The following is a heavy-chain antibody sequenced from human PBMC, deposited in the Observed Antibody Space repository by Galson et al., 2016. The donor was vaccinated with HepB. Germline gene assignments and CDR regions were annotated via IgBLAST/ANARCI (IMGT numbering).Heavy chain of an antibody. CDR3: ARGFRLGYTTGWLDF. Sequence: SLRLSCAASEFTFSSYAMHWVRQAPGKGLEWVAVIWYDGSETYYADAVKGRFTISRDNSKNTVFLEMSSLRDEGTALYYCARGFRLGYTTGWLDFWGQGTLVTVST. CDR1: EFTFSSYA. V-gene: IGHV3-33*01. J-gene: IGHJ4*02. CDR2: IWYDGSET. D-gene: IGHD6-19*01.